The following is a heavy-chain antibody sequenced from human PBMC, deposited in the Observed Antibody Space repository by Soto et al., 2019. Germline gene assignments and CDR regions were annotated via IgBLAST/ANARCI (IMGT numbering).Heavy chain of an antibody. Sequence: QLQLQESGPGLVKPSETLSLTCTVSGGSISSSRYYLGWIRQPPGKGLEGIGSIFYRGRTYYSPSVKSGDHLPLYTSNNQFSLTLSSVTAADTAVYYCARLRPYYHYHRDVWAKGTTAT. CDR3: ARLRPYYHYHRDV. CDR1: GGSISSSRYY. J-gene: IGHJ6*03. V-gene: IGHV4-39*01. CDR2: IFYRGRT.